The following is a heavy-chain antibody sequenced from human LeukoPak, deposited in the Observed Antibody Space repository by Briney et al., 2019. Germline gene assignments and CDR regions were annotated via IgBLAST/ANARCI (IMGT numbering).Heavy chain of an antibody. CDR2: INHSGST. V-gene: IGHV4-34*01. D-gene: IGHD3-3*01. J-gene: IGHJ4*02. Sequence: SETLSLTCAVYGGSFSGYYWSWIRQPPGKGLEWIGEINHSGSTNYNPSLKSRVTISVDTSKNQFSLKLSSVTAADTAVYYCARVTDRFLATQFDYWGQGTLVTVSS. CDR1: GGSFSGYY. CDR3: ARVTDRFLATQFDY.